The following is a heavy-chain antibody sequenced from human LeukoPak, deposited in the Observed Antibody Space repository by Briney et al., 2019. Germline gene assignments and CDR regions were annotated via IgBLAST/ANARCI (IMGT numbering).Heavy chain of an antibody. D-gene: IGHD1-26*01. CDR2: INPNSGGT. CDR1: GYTFTGYY. CDR3: ARVTSGSYSTSFDY. J-gene: IGHJ4*02. V-gene: IGHV1-2*02. Sequence: ASVKVSCKASGYTFTGYYMHWVRQAPGQGLEWMGWINPNSGGTNYAQKFQGRVTMTRDTSISTAYMELSRLRSDDTAVYYCARVTSGSYSTSFDYWGQGTLVTVSS.